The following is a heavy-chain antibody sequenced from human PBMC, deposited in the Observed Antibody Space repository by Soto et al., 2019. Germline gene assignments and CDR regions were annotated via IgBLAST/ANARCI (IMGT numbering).Heavy chain of an antibody. J-gene: IGHJ3*02. Sequence: DVQLVESGGGLVQPGRSLRLSCAASGFTFDDYAMHWVRQAPGKGLEWVSGISWNSGSIGYADSVKGRFTISRDNAKNSLYLQMNSLRAEDTALYYCAKVMTTVTGGAFDIWGQGTMVTVSS. V-gene: IGHV3-9*01. CDR1: GFTFDDYA. CDR3: AKVMTTVTGGAFDI. CDR2: ISWNSGSI. D-gene: IGHD4-17*01.